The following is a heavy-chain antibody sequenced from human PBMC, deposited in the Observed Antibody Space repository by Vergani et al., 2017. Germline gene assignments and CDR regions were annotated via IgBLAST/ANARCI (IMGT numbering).Heavy chain of an antibody. CDR3: ARLVLGYCSGGSCYGG. Sequence: AASGFTFSDYYMSWIRQAPGKGLEWVSYISSSSSYTNYADSVKGRFTISRDNAKNSLYLQMNSLRAEDTAVYYCARLVLGYCSGGSCYGGWGQGTLVTVSS. CDR2: ISSSSSYT. J-gene: IGHJ4*02. V-gene: IGHV3-11*06. CDR1: GFTFSDYY. D-gene: IGHD2-15*01.